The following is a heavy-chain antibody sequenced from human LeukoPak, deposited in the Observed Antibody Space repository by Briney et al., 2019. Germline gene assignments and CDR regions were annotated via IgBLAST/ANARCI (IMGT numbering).Heavy chain of an antibody. J-gene: IGHJ4*02. Sequence: QSGGSLRLSCAASGFTFRSYGMHWVRQAPGKGLEWVGVIWNDGSNKYYADSVKGRFTISRDSSKNTLYLQMNSLRAEDTAVYYCAKVRYSGSYYDYWGQGTLVTVSS. CDR1: GFTFRSYG. V-gene: IGHV3-33*06. D-gene: IGHD1-26*01. CDR2: IWNDGSNK. CDR3: AKVRYSGSYYDY.